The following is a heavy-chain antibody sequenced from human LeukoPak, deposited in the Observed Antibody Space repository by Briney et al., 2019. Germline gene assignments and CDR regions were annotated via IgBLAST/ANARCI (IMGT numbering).Heavy chain of an antibody. D-gene: IGHD3-16*02. J-gene: IGHJ3*02. V-gene: IGHV4-30-4*07. CDR3: ARGPFGGVIVIDAFDI. CDR2: IYYSGST. Sequence: TSETLSLTCAVSGGSISSGGYSWSWIRQPPGKGLEWIGYIYYSGSTYYNPSLKSRVTISVDTSKNQFSLKLSSVTAADTAVYYCARGPFGGVIVIDAFDIWGQGTMVTVSS. CDR1: GGSISSGGYS.